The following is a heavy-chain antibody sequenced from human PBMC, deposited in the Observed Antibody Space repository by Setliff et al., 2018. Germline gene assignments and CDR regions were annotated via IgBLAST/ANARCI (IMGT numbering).Heavy chain of an antibody. J-gene: IGHJ4*02. CDR3: AREVARDDSGYYYYFDF. D-gene: IGHD3-22*01. Sequence: PSETLSLTCTVSGGSISSSSYYWGWIRQPPGKGLEWIGSIYYSGSTYYNPSLKSRVTISADTSKNLFSLRLSSVTAADTAMYYCAREVARDDSGYYYYFDFWGQGTLVTVSS. V-gene: IGHV4-39*02. CDR2: IYYSGST. CDR1: GGSISSSSYY.